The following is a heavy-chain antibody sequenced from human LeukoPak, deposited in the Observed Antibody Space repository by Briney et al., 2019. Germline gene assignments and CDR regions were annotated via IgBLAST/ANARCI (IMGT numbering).Heavy chain of an antibody. CDR3: ARGYIGSYYYFDL. V-gene: IGHV4-38-2*02. Sequence: PSETLSLTCTVSGYSISSGYYWGWVRQPPGKGLEWIGSIYHSGSTYYNPSLKSRVTISVDTSKNQFSLKLSSVTAADTAAYYCARGYIGSYYYFDLWGQGSLVTVSS. J-gene: IGHJ4*02. CDR1: GYSISSGYY. CDR2: IYHSGST. D-gene: IGHD1-26*01.